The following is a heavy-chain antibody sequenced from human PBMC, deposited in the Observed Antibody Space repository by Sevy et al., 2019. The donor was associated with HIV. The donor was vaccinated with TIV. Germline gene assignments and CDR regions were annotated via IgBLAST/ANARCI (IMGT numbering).Heavy chain of an antibody. CDR3: ARGPKLIITMVRGVIDNYYYMDV. J-gene: IGHJ6*03. D-gene: IGHD3-10*01. V-gene: IGHV3-64*01. CDR2: ISSNGGST. Sequence: GGSLRLSCAASGFTFSRYAMHWVRQAPGKGLEYVSAISSNGGSTYYANSVKGRFTISRDNSKNTLYLQMGSLRAEDMAVYYCARGPKLIITMVRGVIDNYYYMDVWGKGTTVTVSS. CDR1: GFTFSRYA.